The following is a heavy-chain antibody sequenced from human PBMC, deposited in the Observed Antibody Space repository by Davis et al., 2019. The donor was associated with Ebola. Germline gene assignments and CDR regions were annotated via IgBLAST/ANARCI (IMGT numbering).Heavy chain of an antibody. CDR2: ISSSGSNI. J-gene: IGHJ6*02. D-gene: IGHD3-16*01. CDR3: AREANDFWGSHGMDV. V-gene: IGHV3-11*04. CDR1: GFTFSDYY. Sequence: LSLSCAASGFTFSDYYMSWIRQAPGKGLEWVSYISSSGSNIYYADSVKGRFTISRDNAKNSLYLQMNSLRVEDTAVYYCAREANDFWGSHGMDVWGQGTTVTVSS.